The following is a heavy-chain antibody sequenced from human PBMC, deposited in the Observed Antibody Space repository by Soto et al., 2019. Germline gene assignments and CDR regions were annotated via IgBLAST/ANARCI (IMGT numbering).Heavy chain of an antibody. CDR2: TYYRSKWYN. D-gene: IGHD6-19*01. Sequence: PSQTLSLTCAISGDSVSSNSAAWNWIRQSPSRGLEWLGRTYYRSKWYNDYAVSVKSRITINPDTSKNQFSLQLNSVTPEDTAVYYCARDPGPPLYSSGRTFDYWGQGTLVTVSS. CDR1: GDSVSSNSAA. CDR3: ARDPGPPLYSSGRTFDY. V-gene: IGHV6-1*01. J-gene: IGHJ4*02.